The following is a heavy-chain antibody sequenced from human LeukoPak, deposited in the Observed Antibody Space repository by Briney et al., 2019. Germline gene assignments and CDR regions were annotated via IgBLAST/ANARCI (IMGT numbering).Heavy chain of an antibody. CDR3: ARQGDGGRAFDY. CDR1: GGSSSSSSYY. V-gene: IGHV4-39*01. D-gene: IGHD3-16*01. J-gene: IGHJ4*02. Sequence: SETLSLTCTVSGGSSSSSSYYWGWIRQPPGKGLEWIGTFYYSGSTYYNPSLKSRVTISVDTSKNQFSLKLSSVTAADTAVYYCARQGDGGRAFDYWGQGTLVTVSS. CDR2: FYYSGST.